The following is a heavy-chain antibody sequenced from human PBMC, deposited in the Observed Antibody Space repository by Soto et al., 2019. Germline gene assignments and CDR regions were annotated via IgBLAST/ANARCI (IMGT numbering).Heavy chain of an antibody. V-gene: IGHV3-74*01. D-gene: IGHD3-3*01. J-gene: IGHJ5*02. CDR2: INSDGSST. CDR3: ARDLSSFWSGYPPSNWFDP. Sequence: EVQLVESGGGLVQPGGSLRLSCAAPGFTFSSYWMHWVRQAPGKGLVWVSRINSDGSSTSYADSVKGRFTISRDNAKNTLYLQMNSLRAEDTAVYYCARDLSSFWSGYPPSNWFDPWGQGTLVTVSS. CDR1: GFTFSSYW.